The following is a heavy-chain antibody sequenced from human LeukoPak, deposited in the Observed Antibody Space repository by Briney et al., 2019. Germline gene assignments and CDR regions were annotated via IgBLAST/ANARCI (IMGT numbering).Heavy chain of an antibody. D-gene: IGHD3-3*01. CDR3: VRDRNYYEALQRSY. Sequence: GGSLRLSCVASGITFSNYAVSWVRQDPGRGLEWVSSIIGAGDTTYYPESVKGRFIISRDNSKNTLYLQMNSLRVEDTALYFCVRDRNYYEALQRSYWGQGTLVTVSS. CDR2: IIGAGDTT. J-gene: IGHJ4*02. CDR1: GITFSNYA. V-gene: IGHV3-23*01.